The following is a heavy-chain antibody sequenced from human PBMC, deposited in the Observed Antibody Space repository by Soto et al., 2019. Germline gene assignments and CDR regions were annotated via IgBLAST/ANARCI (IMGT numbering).Heavy chain of an antibody. CDR1: GGTFSSYA. J-gene: IGHJ6*04. V-gene: IGHV1-69*13. D-gene: IGHD2-2*01. CDR3: ARGLSTDIVVVPAFYYYYYGMDV. CDR2: IIPIFGTA. Sequence: SVKVSCKASGGTFSSYAISWVRQAPGQGLEWMGGIIPIFGTANYAQKFQSRVTITADESTSTAYMELSSLRSEDTAVYYCARGLSTDIVVVPAFYYYYYGMDVWGKGTTVTVSS.